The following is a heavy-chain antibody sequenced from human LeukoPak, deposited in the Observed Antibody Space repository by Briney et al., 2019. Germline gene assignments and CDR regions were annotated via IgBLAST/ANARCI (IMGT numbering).Heavy chain of an antibody. CDR3: AKDQYLSGRGWETYLISN. CDR1: GITFSSHA. D-gene: IGHD1-26*01. Sequence: GGSLRLSCVASGITFSSHAMNWVRQAPGKGLQWVSSISGSGGSTNYADSVQGRFTISRDNSMDTLYLQMNSLRPEDAAVYYCAKDQYLSGRGWETYLISNWGRGTLVTVSS. J-gene: IGHJ4*02. CDR2: ISGSGGST. V-gene: IGHV3-23*01.